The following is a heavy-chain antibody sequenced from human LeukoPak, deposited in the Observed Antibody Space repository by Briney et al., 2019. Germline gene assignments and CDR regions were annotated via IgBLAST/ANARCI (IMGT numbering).Heavy chain of an antibody. CDR3: ARDRNGKGSGSYSSDY. CDR2: IIPIFGTT. V-gene: IGHV1-69*06. J-gene: IGHJ4*02. D-gene: IGHD3-10*01. CDR1: GGTFSSYA. Sequence: SVKVSCKASGGTFSSYAISWVRQAPGQGLEWMGGIIPIFGTTNYAQKFQGRVTITADKSTSTAYMELSSLRSEDTAVYYCARDRNGKGSGSYSSDYWGQGTLVTASS.